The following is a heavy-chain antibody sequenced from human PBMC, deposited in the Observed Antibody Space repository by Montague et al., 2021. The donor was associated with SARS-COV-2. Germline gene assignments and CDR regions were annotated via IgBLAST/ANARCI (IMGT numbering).Heavy chain of an antibody. J-gene: IGHJ4*02. V-gene: IGHV3-23*03. CDR3: AKRNGYNPRNWSFDY. Sequence: SLRLSCAASGFTFSIFAMSWARQAPGKGLEWISVLYKDDRTTDYAGSVKGRFTISRDNSKNTLYLQMDGLRVEDTAVYYCAKRNGYNPRNWSFDYWGRGTLVTVSS. CDR2: LYKDDRTT. D-gene: IGHD5-24*01. CDR1: GFTFSIFA.